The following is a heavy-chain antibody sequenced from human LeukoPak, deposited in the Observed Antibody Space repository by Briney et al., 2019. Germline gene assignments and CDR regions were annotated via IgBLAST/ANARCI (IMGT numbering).Heavy chain of an antibody. Sequence: GGSLRLSCAASGFTFSSYGMHWVRQAPGKGLEWVAVISYDGSNKYYADSVKGRFTISRDNSKNTLYLQMNSLRAEDTAVYYCAKDGNYYDSSGYYYLPVFDYWGQGTLVTVSS. J-gene: IGHJ4*02. CDR3: AKDGNYYDSSGYYYLPVFDY. CDR1: GFTFSSYG. V-gene: IGHV3-30*18. D-gene: IGHD3-22*01. CDR2: ISYDGSNK.